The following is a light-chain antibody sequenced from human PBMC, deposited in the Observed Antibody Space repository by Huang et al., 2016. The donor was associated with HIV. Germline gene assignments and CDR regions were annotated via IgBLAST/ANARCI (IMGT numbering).Light chain of an antibody. CDR2: DAS. Sequence: PGERATLSCRASQSVNRYLAWYQQKPGQAPRLLIYDASNRATGIPARFSGSGSGTDFTLTINSLEPEDFAVYYCQQRSNWPPITFGQGTRLEIK. CDR3: QQRSNWPPIT. CDR1: QSVNRY. V-gene: IGKV3-11*01. J-gene: IGKJ5*01.